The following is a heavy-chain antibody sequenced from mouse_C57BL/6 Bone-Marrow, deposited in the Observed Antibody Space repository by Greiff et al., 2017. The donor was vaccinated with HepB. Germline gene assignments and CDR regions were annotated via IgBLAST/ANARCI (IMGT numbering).Heavy chain of an antibody. CDR3: ARDQGDWDYYAMDY. V-gene: IGHV5-4*01. J-gene: IGHJ4*01. CDR1: GFTFSSYA. D-gene: IGHD4-1*01. Sequence: EVQLVESGGGLVKPGGSLKLSCAASGFTFSSYAMSWVRQTPEKRLEWVATISDGGSYTYYPDNVKGRFTISRDNAKNNLYLQRSHLKSEDTAMYYCARDQGDWDYYAMDYWGQGTSVTVSS. CDR2: ISDGGSYT.